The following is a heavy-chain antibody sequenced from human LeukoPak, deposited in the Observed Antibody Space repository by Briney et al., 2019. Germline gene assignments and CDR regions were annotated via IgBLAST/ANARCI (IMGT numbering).Heavy chain of an antibody. D-gene: IGHD5-18*01. CDR1: GYTFTGYY. Sequence: ASVKVSCKASGYTFTGYYMHWVRQAPGQGLEWMGWINPNSGGTNYAQKFQGRVTMTRDTSISTAYMELSWLRSDDAAVYYCAREDSYGYYFDYWGQGTLVTVSS. CDR3: AREDSYGYYFDY. V-gene: IGHV1-2*02. CDR2: INPNSGGT. J-gene: IGHJ4*02.